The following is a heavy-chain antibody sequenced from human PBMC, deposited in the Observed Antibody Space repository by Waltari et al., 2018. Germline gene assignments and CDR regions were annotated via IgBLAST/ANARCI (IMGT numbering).Heavy chain of an antibody. J-gene: IGHJ3*02. D-gene: IGHD3-22*01. V-gene: IGHV4-59*11. CDR1: GGSISSHY. CDR3: ARTAGYYGSFDI. Sequence: QVQLQESGPGLVKPSEPLALTCTGSGGSISSHYWSWIRQPPWKGLEWIGYIYYSGSTNYNPSLKSRVTISVDTSKNQFSLKLSSVTAADTAVYYCARTAGYYGSFDIWGQGTMVTVSS. CDR2: IYYSGST.